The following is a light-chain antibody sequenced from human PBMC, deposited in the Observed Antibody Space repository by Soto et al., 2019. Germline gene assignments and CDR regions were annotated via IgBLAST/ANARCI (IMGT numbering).Light chain of an antibody. V-gene: IGKV3-15*01. CDR3: QQDRNLPLT. CDR2: GAS. CDR1: QSVGNN. Sequence: EIVMTQSPATLSVSPGERATLSCRASQSVGNNLAWYRQKSGQAPRLLIYGASTRATGIPARFSGSGSGTEFTLTIDSLQSEEFAVYLWQQDRNLPLTFRGGTKVEIK. J-gene: IGKJ4*01.